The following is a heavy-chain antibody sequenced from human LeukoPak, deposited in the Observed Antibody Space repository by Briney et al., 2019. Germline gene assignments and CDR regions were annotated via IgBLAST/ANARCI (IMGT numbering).Heavy chain of an antibody. J-gene: IGHJ4*02. V-gene: IGHV3-7*01. CDR3: ARYPDQRGAADY. CDR2: IKQDGSEK. Sequence: PGGSLRLSCAASGFTFSSYSMNWVRQAPGKGLEWVANIKQDGSEKYYVDPVKGRFTISRDNAKNSLYLQMNSLRAEDTAVYYCARYPDQRGAADYWGQGTLVTVSS. D-gene: IGHD2-2*01. CDR1: GFTFSSYS.